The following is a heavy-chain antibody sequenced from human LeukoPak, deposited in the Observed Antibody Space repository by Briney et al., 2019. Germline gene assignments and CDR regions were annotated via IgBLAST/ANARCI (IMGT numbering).Heavy chain of an antibody. CDR1: GYTFTGYY. Sequence: GSVKVSCKASGYTFTGYYMHWVRQAPGQGLEWMGWINPTSGGTNYAQKFQGRVTMTRDTSISTAYMELSSLRSDDAAFYYCATALSLADFDYWGQGTLVTVSS. CDR2: INPTSGGT. D-gene: IGHD3-16*01. V-gene: IGHV1-2*02. CDR3: ATALSLADFDY. J-gene: IGHJ4*02.